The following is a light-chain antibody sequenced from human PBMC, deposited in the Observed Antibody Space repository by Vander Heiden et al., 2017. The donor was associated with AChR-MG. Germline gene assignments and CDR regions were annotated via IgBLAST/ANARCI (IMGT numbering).Light chain of an antibody. CDR2: AAS. CDR3: QQYYSTHT. V-gene: IGKV1-NL1*01. J-gene: IGKJ2*01. CDR1: QGISNS. Sequence: DIQMTQSPSSLSASVGDRVIITCRASQGISNSLAWYQQKPGKAPKLLLYAASRLESGVPSRFSGSGSGKDYSLTISSLQPEDFATYFCQQYYSTHTFGQGTKVEIK.